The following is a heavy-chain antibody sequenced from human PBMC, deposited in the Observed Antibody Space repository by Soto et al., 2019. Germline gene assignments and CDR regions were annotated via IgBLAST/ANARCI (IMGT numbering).Heavy chain of an antibody. CDR1: GFTFRIFG. CDR2: IWYDGSNR. V-gene: IGHV3-33*01. Sequence: GGSLRLSCEASGFTFRIFGMHWVRPAPGKGLEWVAVIWYDGSNRYYADSVKGQVTISADKSINTAYLQWSSLKASDTAIYYCARTDYSHYGDVYYGMDVWGQGTTVTVSS. D-gene: IGHD4-4*01. CDR3: ARTDYSHYGDVYYGMDV. J-gene: IGHJ6*02.